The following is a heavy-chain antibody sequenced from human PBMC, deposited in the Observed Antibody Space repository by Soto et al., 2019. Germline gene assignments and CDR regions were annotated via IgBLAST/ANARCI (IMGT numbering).Heavy chain of an antibody. D-gene: IGHD3-3*01. J-gene: IGHJ4*02. CDR1: GYNFAGYW. CDR2: IYPSDSDT. V-gene: IGHV5-51*01. CDR3: ARGGVSTRTFDF. Sequence: GESLKISCKGSGYNFAGYWIAWVRQMPGKGLELMGIIYPSDSDTRYMPSFQGQVTISADKSISSAYLQWSSLGASDTAMYYCARGGVSTRTFDFWGQGTPVTVPQ.